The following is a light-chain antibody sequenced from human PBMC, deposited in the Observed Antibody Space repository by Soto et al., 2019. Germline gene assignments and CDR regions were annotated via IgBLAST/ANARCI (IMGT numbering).Light chain of an antibody. CDR3: MQASHFPPYT. Sequence: DIGMTQTPLSAPVTLGQPASISCRSSQSLIHSNGDTSLSWLQQWPGQPPRLLIYKISNRFPGVPHSFSGSGAGTDCTPNISRVEAEDVGIYYCMQASHFPPYTFGQGTKLEIK. CDR1: QSLIHSNGDTS. V-gene: IGKV2-24*01. J-gene: IGKJ2*01. CDR2: KIS.